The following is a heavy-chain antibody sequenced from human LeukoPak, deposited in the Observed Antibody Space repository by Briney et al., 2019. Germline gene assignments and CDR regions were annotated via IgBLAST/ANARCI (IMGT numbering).Heavy chain of an antibody. CDR2: ISNSGDTT. Sequence: PGGSLRLSCAASGFTFRSYAMNWVRQAPGEGLEWVSGISNSGDTTYYAESVKGRFTISRDNSKNTLYLQMDSLRAEDTAVYYCAIGWEPHRFGYWGQGTLVTVSS. V-gene: IGHV3-23*01. J-gene: IGHJ4*02. CDR3: AIGWEPHRFGY. CDR1: GFTFRSYA. D-gene: IGHD1-26*01.